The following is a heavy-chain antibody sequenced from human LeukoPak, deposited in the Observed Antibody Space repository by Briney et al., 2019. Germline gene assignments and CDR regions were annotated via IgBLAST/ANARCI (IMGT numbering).Heavy chain of an antibody. V-gene: IGHV3-23*01. J-gene: IGHJ4*02. CDR3: AKDRESPRYYFLAPGLYFDY. D-gene: IGHD3-10*01. CDR2: ISGSGGST. CDR1: GFTFSSYA. Sequence: PGGSLRLSCAASGFTFSSYAMSWVRQAPGKGLEWVSAISGSGGSTYYADSVKGRFTISRDNSKNTLYLQMNSLRAEDTAVYYCAKDRESPRYYFLAPGLYFDYWGQGTLVTVSS.